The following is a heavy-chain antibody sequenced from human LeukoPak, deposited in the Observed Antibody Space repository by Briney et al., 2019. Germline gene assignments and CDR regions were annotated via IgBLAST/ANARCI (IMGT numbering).Heavy chain of an antibody. D-gene: IGHD3-22*01. V-gene: IGHV4-61*02. J-gene: IGHJ4*02. Sequence: PSETLSLTCTVSGGSISSGSYYWSWIRQPAGKGLEWIGRIYTSGSTNYNPSLKSQVTMSVDTSKNQFSLKLSSVTAADTAVYYCARAPYYYDSSGIPYYFDYWGQGTLVTVSS. CDR1: GGSISSGSYY. CDR2: IYTSGST. CDR3: ARAPYYYDSSGIPYYFDY.